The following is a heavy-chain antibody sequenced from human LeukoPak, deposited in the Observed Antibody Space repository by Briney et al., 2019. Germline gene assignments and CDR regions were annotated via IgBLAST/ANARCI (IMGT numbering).Heavy chain of an antibody. CDR2: IKTDGTST. CDR1: GFTFSSFW. CDR3: VRGTNFDY. V-gene: IGHV3-74*01. J-gene: IGHJ4*02. Sequence: PGGSLRLSCVASGFTFSSFWMRWVRQAPGKGLVWVSRIKTDGTSTRYADSVKGRFTISRDNAKNTLYLQINSLRDDDTALYYGVRGTNFDYWGQGALVTVSS.